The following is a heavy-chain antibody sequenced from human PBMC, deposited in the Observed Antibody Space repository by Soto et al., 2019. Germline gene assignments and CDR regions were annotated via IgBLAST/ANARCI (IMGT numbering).Heavy chain of an antibody. J-gene: IGHJ4*02. V-gene: IGHV4-61*01. D-gene: IGHD2-15*01. Sequence: SETLSLTCPVSNGSVNSDTYYWTWIRQPPGKGLEWFGCVYYTGGTNHKSSLRSRLTISIDTSKNQFSLNLSSVTAAATAVYYCAGAVGPGLAAYFDPWGQGTLVTVSS. CDR1: NGSVNSDTYY. CDR3: AGAVGPGLAAYFDP. CDR2: VYYTGGT.